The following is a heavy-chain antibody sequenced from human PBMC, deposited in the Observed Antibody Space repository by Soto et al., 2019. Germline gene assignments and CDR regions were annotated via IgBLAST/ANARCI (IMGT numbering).Heavy chain of an antibody. CDR1: GGSISSGGYY. J-gene: IGHJ5*02. V-gene: IGHV4-31*03. Sequence: SETLSLTCTVSGGSISSGGYYWSWIRQHPGKGLEWIGYIYYSGSTYYNPSLKSRVTISVDTSKNQFSLKLSSVTAADTAVYYCAREGNLDYYGSGSYNWFDPWGHGTLVTAPQ. CDR2: IYYSGST. CDR3: AREGNLDYYGSGSYNWFDP. D-gene: IGHD3-10*01.